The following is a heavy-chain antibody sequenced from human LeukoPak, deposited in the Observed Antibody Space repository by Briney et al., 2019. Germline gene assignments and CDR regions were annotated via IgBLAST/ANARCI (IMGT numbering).Heavy chain of an antibody. CDR3: ARTSPGGSGWYPFGYYYYYMDV. Sequence: SETLSLTCTVSGGSISSYYWSWIRQPAGKGLEWIGRIYTSGSTNYNPSLKSRVTMSVDTSKNQFSLKLSSVTAADTAVYYCARTSPGGSGWYPFGYYYYYMDVWGKGTTVTISS. J-gene: IGHJ6*03. V-gene: IGHV4-4*07. CDR1: GGSISSYY. D-gene: IGHD6-19*01. CDR2: IYTSGST.